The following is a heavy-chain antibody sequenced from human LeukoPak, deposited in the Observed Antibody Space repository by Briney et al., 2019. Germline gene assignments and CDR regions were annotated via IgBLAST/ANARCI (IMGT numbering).Heavy chain of an antibody. CDR2: INHSGST. CDR1: GGSFSGYY. Sequence: KPSETLSLTCAVCGGSFSGYYWSWIRQPPGKGLEWIGEINHSGSTNYSPSLKSRVTISVDTSKNQFSLKLSSVTAADTAVYYCASKVGTLYFDYWGQGTLVTVSS. J-gene: IGHJ4*02. V-gene: IGHV4-34*01. D-gene: IGHD1-26*01. CDR3: ASKVGTLYFDY.